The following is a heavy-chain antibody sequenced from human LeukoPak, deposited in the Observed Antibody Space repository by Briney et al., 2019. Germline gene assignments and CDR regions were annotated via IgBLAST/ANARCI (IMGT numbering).Heavy chain of an antibody. CDR3: AKDGTDSYFDY. CDR2: ISGSGGST. J-gene: IGHJ4*02. V-gene: IGHV3-23*01. CDR1: GFTFSSYS. D-gene: IGHD1-1*01. Sequence: PGGSLRLSCAASGFTFSSYSMNWVRQAPGKGLEWVSAISGSGGSTYYADSVKGRFTISRDNSKNTLYLQMNSLKAEDTAVYYCAKDGTDSYFDYWGQGTLVTVSS.